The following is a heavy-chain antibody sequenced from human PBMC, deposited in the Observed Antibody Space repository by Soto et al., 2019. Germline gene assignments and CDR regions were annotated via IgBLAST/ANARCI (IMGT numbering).Heavy chain of an antibody. CDR2: ISYDGKNK. V-gene: IGHV3-30*09. D-gene: IGHD2-8*01. J-gene: IGHJ4*02. Sequence: QVQLVESGGGVVQPGRSLRLSCAASGFTFSRYAMHWVRQAPGKGLEWVAVISYDGKNKNYADSVKGRLAISRDNSRITLYMKRISVGDKDTAVYACARGCLDTRALDYWGQGTLVTVSS. CDR3: ARGCLDTRALDY. CDR1: GFTFSRYA.